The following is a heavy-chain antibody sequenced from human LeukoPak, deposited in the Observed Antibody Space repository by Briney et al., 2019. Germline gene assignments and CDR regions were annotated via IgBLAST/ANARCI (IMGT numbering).Heavy chain of an antibody. V-gene: IGHV4-30-2*01. Sequence: SETLSLTCTVSGGSISSGGYYWSWIRQPPGKGLEWIGYIYHSGSTYYNPSLKSRVTISVDRSKNQFSLKLSSVTAADTAVYYCARVGSGWLDYWGQGTLVTVSS. CDR3: ARVGSGWLDY. CDR1: GGSISSGGYY. D-gene: IGHD6-19*01. J-gene: IGHJ4*02. CDR2: IYHSGST.